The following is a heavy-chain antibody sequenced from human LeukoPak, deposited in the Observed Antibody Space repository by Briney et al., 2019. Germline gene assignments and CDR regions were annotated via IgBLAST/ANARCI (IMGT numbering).Heavy chain of an antibody. Sequence: GGSLRLSCSASGFTFSRYAMHWVRQAPGKGLEYVSAISSNGGSTYYADSVKGRFTISRDNSRNTLHLQMSSLRVEDTAVYYCSSASNAFDIWGQGTMVTVSS. D-gene: IGHD6-6*01. CDR2: ISSNGGST. CDR1: GFTFSRYA. V-gene: IGHV3-64D*06. J-gene: IGHJ3*02. CDR3: SSASNAFDI.